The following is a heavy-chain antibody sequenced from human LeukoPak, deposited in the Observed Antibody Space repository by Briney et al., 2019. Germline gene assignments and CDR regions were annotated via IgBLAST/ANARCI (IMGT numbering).Heavy chain of an antibody. Sequence: GGSLRLSCLTSGFTLSTNAMGWVRQAPGKGLEWISGISGSGASTYYADSVKGRFTISRDDSRNTLYLQMNSLRGDDTAVYYCAKDVGKWESLHFFDYWGQGTLVTVSS. V-gene: IGHV3-23*01. D-gene: IGHD1-26*01. CDR3: AKDVGKWESLHFFDY. CDR1: GFTLSTNA. J-gene: IGHJ4*02. CDR2: ISGSGAST.